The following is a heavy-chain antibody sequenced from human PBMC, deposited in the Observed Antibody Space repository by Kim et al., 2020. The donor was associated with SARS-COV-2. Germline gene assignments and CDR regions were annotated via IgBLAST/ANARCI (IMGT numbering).Heavy chain of an antibody. V-gene: IGHV3-30*18. CDR2: ISYDGSNK. CDR1: GFTFSSYG. J-gene: IGHJ1*01. Sequence: GGSLRLSCAASGFTFSSYGMHWVRQAPGKGLEWVAVISYDGSNKYYADSVKGRFTISRDNSKNTLYLQMNSLRAEDTAVYYCAKDYYDSSGYYYRAEYF. D-gene: IGHD3-22*01. CDR3: AKDYYDSSGYYYRAEYF.